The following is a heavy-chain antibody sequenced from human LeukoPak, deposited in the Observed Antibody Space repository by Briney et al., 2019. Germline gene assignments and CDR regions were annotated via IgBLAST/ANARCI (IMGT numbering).Heavy chain of an antibody. CDR3: AREAHGNCSGGSCYFLDY. CDR2: ITSSSSYI. Sequence: PGGSLRLSCAASGFTVSSNYMSWVRQAPGKGLEWVSSITSSSSYIYYSDSLKGRFTISRDNAKNSLYLQMNSLRAEDTAVYYCAREAHGNCSGGSCYFLDYWGQGTLVTVSS. V-gene: IGHV3-21*01. CDR1: GFTVSSNY. J-gene: IGHJ4*02. D-gene: IGHD2-15*01.